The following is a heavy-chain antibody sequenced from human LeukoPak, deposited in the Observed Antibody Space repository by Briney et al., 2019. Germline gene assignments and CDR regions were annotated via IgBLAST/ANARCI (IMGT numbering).Heavy chain of an antibody. CDR3: ARGVGIGYGDYGYFDY. Sequence: SETLSLTFAVYGGSFSCYYWSWMRRPPGKGLEWIGYIYHSGSTYYNPSLKGRVPISVDRSKNQFSLKLSSVTAADTAVYYCARGVGIGYGDYGYFDYWGQGTLVTVSS. D-gene: IGHD4-17*01. J-gene: IGHJ4*02. V-gene: IGHV4-34*01. CDR2: IYHSGST. CDR1: GGSFSCYY.